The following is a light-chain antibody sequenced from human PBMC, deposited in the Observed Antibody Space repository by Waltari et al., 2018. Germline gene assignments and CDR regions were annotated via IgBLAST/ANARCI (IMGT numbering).Light chain of an antibody. CDR3: QQYYSIPPT. CDR2: WAS. V-gene: IGKV4-1*01. Sequence: DIVMTQSPDSLAVSLGERATINCKSSQSVLYSSNNKNYVAWYQQKPGQPPKLLIYWASTRESGVPDRFSGRWSATDFTLTISSLQAEDVSVYYCQQYYSIPPTFGQGSKVEIK. CDR1: QSVLYSSNNKNY. J-gene: IGKJ1*01.